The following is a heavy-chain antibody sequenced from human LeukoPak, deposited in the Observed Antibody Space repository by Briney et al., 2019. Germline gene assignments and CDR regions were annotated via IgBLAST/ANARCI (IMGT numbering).Heavy chain of an antibody. CDR3: ARGRRRTYYYGSGYFDC. Sequence: SETLSLTCAVYGGSFSGYYWSWIRQPPGKGLEWIGEINHSGSTNYNPSLKSRVTISVDTSKNQFSLKLSSVTAADTAVYYCARGRRRTYYYGSGYFDCWGQGTLVTVSS. D-gene: IGHD3-10*01. CDR2: INHSGST. CDR1: GGSFSGYY. V-gene: IGHV4-34*01. J-gene: IGHJ4*02.